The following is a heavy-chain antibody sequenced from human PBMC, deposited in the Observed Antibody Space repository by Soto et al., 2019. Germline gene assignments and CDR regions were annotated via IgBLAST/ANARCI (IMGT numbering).Heavy chain of an antibody. CDR3: ARGSDEGEADY. CDR2: IYHSGTT. V-gene: IGHV4-30-2*01. J-gene: IGHJ4*01. CDR1: GGSISSGGYS. Sequence: LSLTCAVSGGSISSGGYSWSWIRQPPGKGLEWIGYIYHSGTTYYNPSLKSRVTISVDRSKNQFSLKLSSVTAADTAVYYCARGSDEGEADYWGHGTLVTVSS.